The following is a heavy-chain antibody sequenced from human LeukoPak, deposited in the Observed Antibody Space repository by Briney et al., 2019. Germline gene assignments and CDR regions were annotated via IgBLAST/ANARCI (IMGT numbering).Heavy chain of an antibody. Sequence: PGRSLRLSCAASGFIFSSYAMHWVRQAPGKGLEWVAVISYDGSNKYYADSVKGRFTISRDNAKNSLYLQMNSLRVEDTAVYYCARIGYSSSSFDYWGQGTLVTVSS. CDR1: GFIFSSYA. D-gene: IGHD6-6*01. V-gene: IGHV3-30-3*01. CDR3: ARIGYSSSSFDY. J-gene: IGHJ4*02. CDR2: ISYDGSNK.